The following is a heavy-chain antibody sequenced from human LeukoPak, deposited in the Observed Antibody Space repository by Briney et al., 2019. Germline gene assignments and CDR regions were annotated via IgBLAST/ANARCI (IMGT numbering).Heavy chain of an antibody. Sequence: GRSLRLSCAASGFTFCSYAMHWVRQAPGKGLEWVAVISYDGSNKYYADSVKGRFTISRDNSKNTLYLQMNSLRAEDTAVYYCARDAYYYGSGSYYAYYFDYWGQGTLVTVSS. CDR2: ISYDGSNK. D-gene: IGHD3-10*01. CDR1: GFTFCSYA. CDR3: ARDAYYYGSGSYYAYYFDY. V-gene: IGHV3-30*04. J-gene: IGHJ4*02.